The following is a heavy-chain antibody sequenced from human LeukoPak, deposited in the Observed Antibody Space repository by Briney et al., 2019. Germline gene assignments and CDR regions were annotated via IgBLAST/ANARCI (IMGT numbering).Heavy chain of an antibody. J-gene: IGHJ5*02. CDR3: ARSYSSSEGFDP. Sequence: SETLSLTCTVSGGSISSSSYYWGWNRQPPGKGLEWIGSIYYSGSTYYNPSLKSRVTISVDTSKNQFSLKLSSVTAADTAVYYCARSYSSSEGFDPWGQGTLVTVSS. CDR1: GGSISSSSYY. CDR2: IYYSGST. V-gene: IGHV4-39*01. D-gene: IGHD6-6*01.